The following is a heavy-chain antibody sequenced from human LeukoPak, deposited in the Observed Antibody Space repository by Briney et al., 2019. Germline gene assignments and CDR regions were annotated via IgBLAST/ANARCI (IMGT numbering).Heavy chain of an antibody. CDR1: GFTFSNDY. D-gene: IGHD3-22*01. J-gene: IGHJ6*03. Sequence: GGSLRLSCAASGFTFSNDYMHWVRQAPGKGLEWVSYISSSSSTIYYADSVEGRFTISRDNAKNSLYLQMNSLRAEDTAVYYCARDSFSSGLYYYYYYMDVWGKGTTVTVSS. CDR3: ARDSFSSGLYYYYYYMDV. CDR2: ISSSSSTI. V-gene: IGHV3-48*01.